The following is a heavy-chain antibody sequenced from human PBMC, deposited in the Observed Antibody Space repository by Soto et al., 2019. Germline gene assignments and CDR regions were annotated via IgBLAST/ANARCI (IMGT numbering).Heavy chain of an antibody. CDR1: GGSISSRDYP. Sequence: PSETLSLTCAVSGGSISSRDYPWNWIRQPPGKGLEWIGYIYYGGSTYYNPSLQSRVTMSVDRSRNQFSLKLNSVTAADTAVYYCARVRREYDNSGPVDYWGQGTLVAVS. CDR2: IYYGGST. D-gene: IGHD3-22*01. CDR3: ARVRREYDNSGPVDY. J-gene: IGHJ4*02. V-gene: IGHV4-30-2*01.